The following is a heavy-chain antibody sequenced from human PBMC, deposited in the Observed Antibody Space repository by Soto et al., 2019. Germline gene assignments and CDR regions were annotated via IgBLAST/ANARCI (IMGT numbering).Heavy chain of an antibody. J-gene: IGHJ6*02. D-gene: IGHD1-26*01. Sequence: SQTLSLTCALSGDTVSNNSAAWNWIRQSPSSGLEWRGRTYYRSKWYNDYSVSVKSRITINPDTSKNQFSLQLDSVTPDDTAVYYCGRVNSWRGGMDVWGQGTTVTVSS. CDR1: GDTVSNNSAA. CDR2: TYYRSKWYN. V-gene: IGHV6-1*01. CDR3: GRVNSWRGGMDV.